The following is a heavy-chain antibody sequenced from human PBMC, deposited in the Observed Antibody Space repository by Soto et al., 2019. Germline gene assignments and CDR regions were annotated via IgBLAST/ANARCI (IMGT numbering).Heavy chain of an antibody. Sequence: GESLKISCKGSGYSFTIYWIGWVRQMPGKGLEWMGIIYPGDSDTRYSPSFQGQVTISADKSISTAYLQWSSLKASDTAMYYCXRRGYSSYYYYYYGMDVWGQGTTVTVSS. CDR3: XRRGYSSYYYYYYGMDV. V-gene: IGHV5-51*01. CDR1: GYSFTIYW. D-gene: IGHD6-13*01. J-gene: IGHJ6*02. CDR2: IYPGDSDT.